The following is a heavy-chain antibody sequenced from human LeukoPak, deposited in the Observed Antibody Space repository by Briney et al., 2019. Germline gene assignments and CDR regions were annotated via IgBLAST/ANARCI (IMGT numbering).Heavy chain of an antibody. V-gene: IGHV1-3*01. J-gene: IGHJ4*02. CDR2: INAGNGNT. Sequence: ASVKVSCKASGYTFTSYAMHWVRQAPGQRLEWMGWINAGNGNTKYSQKFQGRVTITRDTSASTAYMELSSLRSEDTAVYYCARDRNDILTGFDYWGQGTLVTVSS. CDR3: ARDRNDILTGFDY. CDR1: GYTFTSYA. D-gene: IGHD3-9*01.